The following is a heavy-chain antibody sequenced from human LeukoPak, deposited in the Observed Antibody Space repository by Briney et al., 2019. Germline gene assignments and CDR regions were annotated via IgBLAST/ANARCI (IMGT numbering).Heavy chain of an antibody. CDR3: ARPEGVVVAAHIDV. CDR1: GYTFTRYG. CDR2: ISGYNGNT. V-gene: IGHV1-18*01. J-gene: IGHJ6*03. Sequence: ASVKVSCKASGYTFTRYGIYWVRQAPGQGLEWMGWISGYNGNTKYAQKFQGRVSVTTDTSTSTAYMELRSLRSDDTAVYYCARPEGVVVAAHIDVWGKGTTVIVSS. D-gene: IGHD2-15*01.